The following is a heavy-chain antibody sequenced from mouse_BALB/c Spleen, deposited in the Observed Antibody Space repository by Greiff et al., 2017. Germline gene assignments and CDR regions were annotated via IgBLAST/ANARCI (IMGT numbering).Heavy chain of an antibody. CDR1: GYTFSSYW. D-gene: IGHD1-1*01. V-gene: IGHV1-9*01. Sequence: VKLMESGAELMKPGASVKISCKATGYTFSSYWIEWVKQRPGHGLEWIGEILPGSGSTNYNEKFKGKATFTADTSSNTAYMQLSSLTSEDSAVYYCARFITTVVDLYYFDYWGQGTTLTVSS. CDR2: ILPGSGST. J-gene: IGHJ2*01. CDR3: ARFITTVVDLYYFDY.